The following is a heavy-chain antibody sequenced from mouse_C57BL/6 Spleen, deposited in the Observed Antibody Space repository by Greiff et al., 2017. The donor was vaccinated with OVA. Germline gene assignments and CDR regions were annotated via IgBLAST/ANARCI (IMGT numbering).Heavy chain of an antibody. Sequence: VKLQESGAELVKPGASVKISCKASGYAFSSYWMNWVKQRPGKGLEWIGQIYPGDGDTNYNGKFKGKATLTADKSSSTAYMQLSSLTSEDSAVYFCARGGDWAFDYWGQGTTLTVSS. D-gene: IGHD4-1*01. CDR3: ARGGDWAFDY. CDR2: IYPGDGDT. V-gene: IGHV1-80*01. CDR1: GYAFSSYW. J-gene: IGHJ2*01.